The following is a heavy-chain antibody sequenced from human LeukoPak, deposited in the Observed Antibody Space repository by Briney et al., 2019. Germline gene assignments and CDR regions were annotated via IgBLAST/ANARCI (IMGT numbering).Heavy chain of an antibody. J-gene: IGHJ2*01. D-gene: IGHD1-26*01. Sequence: PGGSLRLSCAASGFTFSSYWMYWVRQAPGRGLVWVSRINSEGKTTHYADSVKGRFIISRDNAKNTLYLQMNSLRAEDTAAYYCARDPGSYSHDWYFDLWGRGTLVTVSS. CDR3: ARDPGSYSHDWYFDL. CDR2: INSEGKTT. CDR1: GFTFSSYW. V-gene: IGHV3-74*01.